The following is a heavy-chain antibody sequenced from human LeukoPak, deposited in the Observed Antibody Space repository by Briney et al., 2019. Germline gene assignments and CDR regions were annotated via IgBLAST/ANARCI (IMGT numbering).Heavy chain of an antibody. CDR2: IYTSGST. D-gene: IGHD2-15*01. V-gene: IGHV4-4*07. Sequence: SETLSLTCTVSGGSISSYYWSWIRQPAGKGLEWIGRIYTSGSTNYNPSLKSRVTISVDTSKNQFSLKLSSVTAADTAVYYCARAPYCSGGSCYSFDYWGQGTLVTVSS. CDR3: ARAPYCSGGSCYSFDY. CDR1: GGSISSYY. J-gene: IGHJ4*02.